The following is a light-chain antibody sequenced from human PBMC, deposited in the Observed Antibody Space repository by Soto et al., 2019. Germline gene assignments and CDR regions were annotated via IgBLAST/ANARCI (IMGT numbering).Light chain of an antibody. V-gene: IGKV1-33*01. CDR1: QGVRNY. CDR2: DAS. CDR3: QQYEDPPGT. J-gene: IGKJ4*01. Sequence: DIQLTQSPSSLSASVGDRVTFTCQASQGVRNYLNWYQQKSGQAPKLLIHDASNLQTGVPSRFSGSGSGTDFSFTISSLQPEDIATYYCQQYEDPPGTVGGGTKVDSK.